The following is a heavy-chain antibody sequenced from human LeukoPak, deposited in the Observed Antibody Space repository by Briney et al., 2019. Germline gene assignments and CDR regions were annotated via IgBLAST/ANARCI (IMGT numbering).Heavy chain of an antibody. CDR2: ISGSGDST. CDR1: GFTLRSYV. V-gene: IGHV3-23*01. D-gene: IGHD3-3*01. J-gene: IGHJ4*02. Sequence: PGGSLRLSCVASGFTLRSYVMNWVRQTPGKGLEWVSSISGSGDSTFYADSVKGRFSISRDNSKNTLYLQMNSLRAEDTAVYYCASTVRPGDFWSGYLDYWGQGTLVTVSS. CDR3: ASTVRPGDFWSGYLDY.